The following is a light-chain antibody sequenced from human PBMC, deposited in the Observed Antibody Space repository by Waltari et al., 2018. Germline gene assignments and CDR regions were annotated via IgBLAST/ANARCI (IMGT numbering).Light chain of an antibody. CDR2: EVS. CDR3: CSYAGSATLV. CDR1: SSDVGSYNL. Sequence: QSALTQPASVSGSPGQSITISCTGTSSDVGSYNLVSWYHQHPAKAPKVMIYEVSKRPSGVSNRFSGSKSGNTASLTISGLQAEDEADYYCCSYAGSATLVFGGGTKLTVL. J-gene: IGLJ2*01. V-gene: IGLV2-23*02.